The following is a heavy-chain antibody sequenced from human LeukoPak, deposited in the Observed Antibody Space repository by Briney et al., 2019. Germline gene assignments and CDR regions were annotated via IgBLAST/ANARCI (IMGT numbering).Heavy chain of an antibody. Sequence: SETLSLTCTVSSGSISSYYWSWIRQPPGKGLEWIGYIYYSGSTNYNPSLKSRVTISVDTSKNQFSLKLSSVTAADTAVYYCARPAGGYGSGSYYKNWGQGTLVTVSS. V-gene: IGHV4-59*08. CDR2: IYYSGST. J-gene: IGHJ4*02. D-gene: IGHD3-10*01. CDR3: ARPAGGYGSGSYYKN. CDR1: SGSISSYY.